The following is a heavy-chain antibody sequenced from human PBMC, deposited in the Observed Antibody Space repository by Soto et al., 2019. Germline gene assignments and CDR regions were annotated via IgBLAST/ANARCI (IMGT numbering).Heavy chain of an antibody. D-gene: IGHD1-26*01. CDR3: ARSPYSVSYLAYFDY. CDR2: ISYDGSNK. CDR1: GFTFSSYG. J-gene: IGHJ4*02. V-gene: IGHV3-30*03. Sequence: QVQLVESGGAVFQPGRSLRLSCEPPGFTFSSYGMHWARQAPGKGLEWVAVISYDGSNKYYADSVKGRFTISRDNSKNTLYLQMNSLRAEDTAVYYCARSPYSVSYLAYFDYWGQGTLVTVSS.